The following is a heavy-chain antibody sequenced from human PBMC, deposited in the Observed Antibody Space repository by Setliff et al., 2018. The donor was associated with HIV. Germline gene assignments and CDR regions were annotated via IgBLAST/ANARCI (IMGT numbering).Heavy chain of an antibody. D-gene: IGHD1-26*01. Sequence: PSETLSLTCAVYGGSFSDYYWSWIRQPPGKGLEWIGEINHSGSTNYNPSLKSRVTISVDTSKNQFSLKLSSVTAADTAVYYCARDHNSGTLHAFDLWGQGTKVTVSS. J-gene: IGHJ3*01. V-gene: IGHV4-34*01. CDR3: ARDHNSGTLHAFDL. CDR2: INHSGST. CDR1: GGSFSDYY.